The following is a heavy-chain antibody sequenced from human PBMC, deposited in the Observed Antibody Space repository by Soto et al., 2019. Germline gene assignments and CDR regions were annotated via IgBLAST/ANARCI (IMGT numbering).Heavy chain of an antibody. J-gene: IGHJ3*02. CDR2: ISWNSGSI. V-gene: IGHV3-9*01. CDR1: GFTFDDYA. D-gene: IGHD4-17*01. CDR3: AHALYGDYVDGDAFDI. Sequence: GGSLRLPCAASGFTFDDYAMHWVRQAPGKGLEWVSGISWNSGSIGYADSVKGRFTISRDNAKNSLYLQMNSLRAEDTALYYCAHALYGDYVDGDAFDIWGQGTMVTVSS.